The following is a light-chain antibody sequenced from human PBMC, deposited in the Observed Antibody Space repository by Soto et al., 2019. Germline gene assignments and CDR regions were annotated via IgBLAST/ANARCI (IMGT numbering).Light chain of an antibody. CDR3: SSKTSSSSPFV. J-gene: IGLJ1*01. CDR1: TSDVGAYNY. V-gene: IGLV2-14*01. Sequence: QSALTQPASVSGSPGQSITISCTGSTSDVGAYNYVSWCKHHPGQAPQLMIYEISNRPSGVSNRFSGSKSGNTASLTISGLQADDEGDYYCSSKTSSSSPFVFGTGTRSPS. CDR2: EIS.